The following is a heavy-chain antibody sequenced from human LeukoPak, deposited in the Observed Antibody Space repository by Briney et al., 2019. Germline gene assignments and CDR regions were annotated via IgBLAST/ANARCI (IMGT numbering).Heavy chain of an antibody. V-gene: IGHV1-24*01. CDR2: FDPEDGET. J-gene: IGHJ4*02. D-gene: IGHD5-12*01. CDR3: ATDEYSGYVLGY. Sequence: ASVKVSCKVSGYTLTELSMHWVRQAPGKGLEWMGGFDPEDGETIYAQKFQGRVTMTEDTSTDTAYMELSSLRSEDTAVYYCATDEYSGYVLGYWGQGTLVTASS. CDR1: GYTLTELS.